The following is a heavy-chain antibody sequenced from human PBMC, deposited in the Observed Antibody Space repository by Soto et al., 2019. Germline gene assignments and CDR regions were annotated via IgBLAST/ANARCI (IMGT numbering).Heavy chain of an antibody. CDR1: GYTFTSYG. CDR2: TSAYNGNT. V-gene: IGHV1-18*01. D-gene: IGHD3-10*01. J-gene: IGHJ4*02. Sequence: ASVKVSCKASGYTFTSYGISWVRQAPGQGLEWMGWTSAYNGNTNYAQKLQGRVTMTTDTSTSTAYMELRSLRSDDTAVYYCARDRGSGSQTPYYFDYWGQGTQVTVSS. CDR3: ARDRGSGSQTPYYFDY.